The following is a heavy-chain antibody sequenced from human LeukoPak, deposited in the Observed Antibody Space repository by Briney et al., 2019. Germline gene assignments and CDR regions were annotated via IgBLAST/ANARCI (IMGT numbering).Heavy chain of an antibody. CDR1: GGSISSGGYS. Sequence: SETLSLTCAASGGSISSGGYSWSWIRQPPGKGLEWIGYIYHSGSTYYNPSLKSRVTISVDRSKNQFSLKLSSVAAADTAVYYCARGQNGDYTVDWFDPWGQGILVTVSS. J-gene: IGHJ5*02. CDR2: IYHSGST. CDR3: ARGQNGDYTVDWFDP. V-gene: IGHV4-30-2*01. D-gene: IGHD4-17*01.